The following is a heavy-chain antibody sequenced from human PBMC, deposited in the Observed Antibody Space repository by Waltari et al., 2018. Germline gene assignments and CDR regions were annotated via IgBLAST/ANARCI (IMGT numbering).Heavy chain of an antibody. CDR1: GGTFSSYA. V-gene: IGHV1-69*05. CDR2: IIPIFGTA. J-gene: IGHJ6*03. D-gene: IGHD2-15*01. Sequence: QVQLVQSGAEVKKPGSSVKVSCKASGGTFSSYAISWVRQAPGQGLEWMGGIIPIFGTANYAQKFQGRVTITTDESTSTAYMELSSLRSEDTAVYYCARAVVVAATRDYYYYMDVWGKGTTVTVSS. CDR3: ARAVVVAATRDYYYYMDV.